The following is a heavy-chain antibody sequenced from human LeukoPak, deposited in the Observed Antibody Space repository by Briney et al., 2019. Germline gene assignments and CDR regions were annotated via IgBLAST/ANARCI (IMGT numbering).Heavy chain of an antibody. Sequence: GGSLRLSCASSGFTFSSYTMSWVRQAPGQGLEWVSAISGSGGSTYYADSVKGRFTISRDNSKNTLYLQMNSLRAEDTAVYYCAKGAGRDGYYFDYWGQGTLVTVSS. CDR3: AKGAGRDGYYFDY. CDR1: GFTFSSYT. V-gene: IGHV3-23*01. J-gene: IGHJ4*02. CDR2: ISGSGGST. D-gene: IGHD5-24*01.